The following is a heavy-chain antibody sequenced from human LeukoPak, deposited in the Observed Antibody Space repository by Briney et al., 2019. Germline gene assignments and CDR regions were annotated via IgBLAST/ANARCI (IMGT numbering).Heavy chain of an antibody. Sequence: SETLSLTCTVSGGSISSSSHYWGWIRQPPGKGLEWIGSIYYIGSTYYNPSLKSRVTISVDTSKNQFSLKLSSVTAADTAVYYCARADYSSTWSHDYYYMDVWGQGTLVTVSS. CDR1: GGSISSSSHY. CDR3: ARADYSSTWSHDYYYMDV. J-gene: IGHJ6*03. D-gene: IGHD6-13*01. V-gene: IGHV4-39*07. CDR2: IYYIGST.